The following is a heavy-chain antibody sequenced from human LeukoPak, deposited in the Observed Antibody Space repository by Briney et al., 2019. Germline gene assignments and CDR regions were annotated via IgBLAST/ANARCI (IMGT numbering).Heavy chain of an antibody. CDR2: ISYDGSNK. CDR1: GFTFSSYA. V-gene: IGHV3-30-3*01. Sequence: PGGSLRLSCAASGFTFSSYAMDWVRQAPGKGLEWVAVISYDGSNKYYADSVKGRFTISRDNSKNTLYLQMNSLRAEDTAVYYCARASYGSGSSHIPGSEFDPWGQGTLVTVSS. D-gene: IGHD3-10*01. CDR3: ARASYGSGSSHIPGSEFDP. J-gene: IGHJ5*02.